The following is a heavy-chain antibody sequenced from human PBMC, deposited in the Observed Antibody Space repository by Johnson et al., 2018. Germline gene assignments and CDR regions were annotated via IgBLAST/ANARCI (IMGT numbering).Heavy chain of an antibody. CDR2: INHSGST. V-gene: IGHV4-34*01. J-gene: IGHJ6*03. CDR1: GGSFSGYY. D-gene: IGHD3-3*01. CDR3: ARGFVLRFLEWYHPRLKYYMDG. Sequence: QVQLQQWGAGLLKPSETLSLTCAVYGGSFSGYYWSWIRQPPGKGLEWIGEINHSGSTNYNPSLKSLVTIPVDTSKNQFSLKLSSVTAADTAVYYCARGFVLRFLEWYHPRLKYYMDGWGKGTTVTVSS.